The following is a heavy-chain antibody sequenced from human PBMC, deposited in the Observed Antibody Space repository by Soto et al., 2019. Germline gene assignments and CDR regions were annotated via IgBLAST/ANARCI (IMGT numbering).Heavy chain of an antibody. J-gene: IGHJ4*02. CDR1: GFTFSSYA. CDR2: INWNGGST. Sequence: GGSLRLSCAASGFTFSSYAMSWVRQAPGKGLEWVSAINWNGGSTYYADSVKGRFTISRDNSKNTLYLQMNSLRAEDTALYYCARDNPTGDYWGQGTLVTVSS. CDR3: ARDNPTGDY. D-gene: IGHD4-17*01. V-gene: IGHV3-23*01.